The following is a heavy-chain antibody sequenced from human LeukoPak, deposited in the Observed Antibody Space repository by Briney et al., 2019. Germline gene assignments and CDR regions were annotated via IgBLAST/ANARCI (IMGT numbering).Heavy chain of an antibody. J-gene: IGHJ4*02. CDR3: VKTMGSVDFDY. V-gene: IGHV3-23*01. CDR1: GFPFSDFA. Sequence: GGSLTLSRAASGFPFSDFAMVWVRQAPGKGLEWVSAISGNGGTTYYADSVKGRFTVSRDNSRNTLSLQMNSLRADDTAVYYCVKTMGSVDFDYWGQGTLVTVSS. D-gene: IGHD3-10*01. CDR2: ISGNGGTT.